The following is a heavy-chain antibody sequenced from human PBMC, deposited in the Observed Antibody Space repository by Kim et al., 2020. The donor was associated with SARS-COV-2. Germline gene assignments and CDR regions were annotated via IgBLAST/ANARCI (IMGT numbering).Heavy chain of an antibody. V-gene: IGHV1-18*01. CDR1: GYTFTSYG. Sequence: ASVKVSCKASGYTFTSYGISWVRQAPGQGLEWMGWISAYNGNTNYAQKLQGRVTMTTDTSTSTAYMELRSLRSDDTAVYYCARGEDYDILTGYYRAPYYFDYWGQGTLVTVSS. CDR2: ISAYNGNT. D-gene: IGHD3-9*01. CDR3: ARGEDYDILTGYYRAPYYFDY. J-gene: IGHJ4*02.